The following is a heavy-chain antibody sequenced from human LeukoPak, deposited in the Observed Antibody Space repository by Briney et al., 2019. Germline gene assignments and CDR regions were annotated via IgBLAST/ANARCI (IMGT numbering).Heavy chain of an antibody. CDR3: ARDYRDYYGSGSYYKS. V-gene: IGHV3-7*01. Sequence: GGSLRLSCAASGFTFSSYWMSWVRQAPGKGLEWVANIKQDGSEKYYVDSVKGRFTISRDNAKNTLYLQMNSLRAEDTAVYYCARDYRDYYGSGSYYKSWGQGTLVTVSS. J-gene: IGHJ4*02. CDR1: GFTFSSYW. D-gene: IGHD3-10*01. CDR2: IKQDGSEK.